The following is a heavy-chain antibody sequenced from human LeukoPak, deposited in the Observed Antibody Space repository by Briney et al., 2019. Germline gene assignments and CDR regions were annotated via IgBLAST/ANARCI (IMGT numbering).Heavy chain of an antibody. J-gene: IGHJ4*02. CDR2: IMSDGRST. Sequence: GGSLRLSCAASGLTFTTYGMHWVRQAPGKGLVWVSRIMSDGRSTYADSVKGRFTISRDTAKNTLYLQMNSLRAGDTAVYYCARDSQFIGPLYWGQGTLVTVSS. CDR1: GLTFTTYG. D-gene: IGHD5-24*01. CDR3: ARDSQFIGPLY. V-gene: IGHV3-74*01.